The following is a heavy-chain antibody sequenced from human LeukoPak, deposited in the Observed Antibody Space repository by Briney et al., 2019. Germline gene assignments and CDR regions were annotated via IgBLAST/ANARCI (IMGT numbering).Heavy chain of an antibody. J-gene: IGHJ3*02. V-gene: IGHV3-11*04. CDR3: ATNDSSGWDAFDI. Sequence: GGSLRLSCAASGFTFSDYYMSWIRQAPGKGLGWVSYISSSGSTIYYADSVKGRFTISRDNAKNSLYLQMNSLRAEDTAVYYCATNDSSGWDAFDIWGQGTMVTVSS. CDR1: GFTFSDYY. D-gene: IGHD3-22*01. CDR2: ISSSGSTI.